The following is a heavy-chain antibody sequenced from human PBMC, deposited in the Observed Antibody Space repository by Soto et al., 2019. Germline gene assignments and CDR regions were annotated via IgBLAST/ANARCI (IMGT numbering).Heavy chain of an antibody. CDR2: INAGNGNT. J-gene: IGHJ6*02. CDR1: GYTFTSYA. V-gene: IGHV1-3*01. D-gene: IGHD3-3*01. CDR3: ARTTYYDFLSCYYRNYYYYYGMDV. Sequence: ASVKVSCKASGYTFTSYAMHWVRQAPGQRLKWMGWINAGNGNTKYSQKFQGRVTITRDTSASTAYMELSSLRSEDTAVYYCARTTYYDFLSCYYRNYYYYYGMDVWGQGTTVTVSS.